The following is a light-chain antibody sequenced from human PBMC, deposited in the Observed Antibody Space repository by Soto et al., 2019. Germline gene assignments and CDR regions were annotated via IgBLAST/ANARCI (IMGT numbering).Light chain of an antibody. V-gene: IGLV2-14*03. CDR2: DVV. CDR1: RSEVGGFNS. J-gene: IGLJ1*01. CDR3: SSYTSTMTNV. Sequence: QSVLTQPAPQFGSPGPPITISLPGNRSEVGGFNSVSWYQLRPGTAPKLILYDVVDRPSGVSYRFSGSKSGNTASLTISGLQAADEADYFCSSYTSTMTNVFGSGTKVTVL.